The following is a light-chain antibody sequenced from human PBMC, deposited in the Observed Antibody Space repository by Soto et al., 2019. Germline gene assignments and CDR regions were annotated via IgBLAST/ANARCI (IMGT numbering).Light chain of an antibody. CDR3: VQDNNLPPYRK. V-gene: IGKV3-15*01. CDR2: GAS. Sequence: EIVMTQSTATLSVSPGERATRSCRASQSVSSNLAWYQQKPGQAPRLLIYGASTRATGIPARFSGSGSGTAFTLTISSRQSEYFAICCCVQDNNLPPYRKFGQGTKVEIK. J-gene: IGKJ1*01. CDR1: QSVSSN.